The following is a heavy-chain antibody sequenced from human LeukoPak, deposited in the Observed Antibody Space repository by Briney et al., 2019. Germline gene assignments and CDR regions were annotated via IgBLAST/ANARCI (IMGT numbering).Heavy chain of an antibody. CDR1: GYTFTSYG. Sequence: ASVKVSCKASGYTFTSYGISWVRQAPGQGLEWMGWISAYNGNTNYAQKLQGRVTMTTDTSTSTAYMELSSLRSEDTAVYYCARVSHLWGEKRRDPWGQGTLVTVSS. CDR3: ARVSHLWGEKRRDP. D-gene: IGHD3-16*01. V-gene: IGHV1-18*01. CDR2: ISAYNGNT. J-gene: IGHJ5*02.